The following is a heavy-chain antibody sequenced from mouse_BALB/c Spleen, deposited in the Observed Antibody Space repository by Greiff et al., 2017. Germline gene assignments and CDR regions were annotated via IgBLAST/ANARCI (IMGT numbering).Heavy chain of an antibody. CDR3: ASSLYYDFGY. Sequence: EVQLQQSGPGLVAPSQSLSITCTVSGFSLTGYGVNWVRQAPEKGLEWVAYISSGSSTIYYADTVKGRFTISRDNPKNTLFLQMTRLRSEDTAMYYCASSLYYDFGYWGQGTTLTVSS. CDR1: GFSLTGYG. CDR2: ISSGSSTI. V-gene: IGHV5-17*01. J-gene: IGHJ2*01. D-gene: IGHD1-1*01.